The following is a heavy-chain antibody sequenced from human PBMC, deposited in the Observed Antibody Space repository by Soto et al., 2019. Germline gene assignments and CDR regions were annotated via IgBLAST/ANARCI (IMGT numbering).Heavy chain of an antibody. V-gene: IGHV4-59*01. D-gene: IGHD3-10*01. J-gene: IGHJ5*02. CDR2: IYYSGTT. CDR3: SRRTGHYSGWLAP. Sequence: QVQLQESGPGLVKPSESLSLTCTVSGGSISGYYWSWFRQPPGQGLEWIGYIYYSGTTYYNPSLTRRVTMSVDTSKNQSSLKVATVTAADAAAYYCSRRTGHYSGWLAPWVEGTLVTVSS. CDR1: GGSISGYY.